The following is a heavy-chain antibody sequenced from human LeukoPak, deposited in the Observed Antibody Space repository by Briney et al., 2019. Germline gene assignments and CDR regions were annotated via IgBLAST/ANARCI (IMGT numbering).Heavy chain of an antibody. V-gene: IGHV4-59*01. J-gene: IGHJ4*02. Sequence: SETLSLTCTVSGGSISSYYWSWIRQPPGKGLEWIGYIYYSGSTNYNPSLKSRVTISVDTSKNQFSLKLSSVAAADTAVYYCASGVVVAARGAYYFDYWGQGTLVTVSS. CDR2: IYYSGST. D-gene: IGHD2-15*01. CDR3: ASGVVVAARGAYYFDY. CDR1: GGSISSYY.